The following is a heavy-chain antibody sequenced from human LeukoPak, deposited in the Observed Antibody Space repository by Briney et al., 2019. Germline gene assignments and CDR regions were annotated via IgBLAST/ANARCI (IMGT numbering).Heavy chain of an antibody. CDR1: GASISSYY. V-gene: IGHV4-59*01. J-gene: IGHJ4*02. CDR2: IYYSGST. D-gene: IGHD6-13*01. CDR3: ASGPYPAAGTDHRFDY. Sequence: SETLSLTCTVSGASISSYYWSWIRQPPGKGLEWIGYIYYSGSTHYNPSLKSRVTISVDTSKNQFSLKVTSVTAADTAVYYCASGPYPAAGTDHRFDYWGQGTLVTVSS.